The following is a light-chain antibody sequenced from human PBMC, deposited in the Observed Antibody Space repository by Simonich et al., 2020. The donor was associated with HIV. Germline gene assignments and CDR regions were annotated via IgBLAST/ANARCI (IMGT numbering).Light chain of an antibody. CDR1: QSIFNSSNNQKY. Sequence: DIVMTQSPDSLAVSLGERATINCKSSQSIFNSSNNQKYLAWYQQKPGQPPKLLIYWASTRESGVPDRVSGSGSGTDFTLTISSLQAEDVAVYYCQHYYTIPYTFGQGTKLEIK. V-gene: IGKV4-1*01. CDR3: QHYYTIPYT. J-gene: IGKJ2*01. CDR2: WAS.